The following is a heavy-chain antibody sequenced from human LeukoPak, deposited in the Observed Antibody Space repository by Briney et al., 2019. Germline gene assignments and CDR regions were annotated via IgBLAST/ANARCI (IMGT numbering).Heavy chain of an antibody. CDR2: VYATGTT. V-gene: IGHV4-59*01. CDR3: ARHYDSSGYYDY. D-gene: IGHD3-22*01. Sequence: SETLSLTCTVSSGSITGYYWSWIRQPPGKGLEWIAYVYATGTTNYNPSLKTRATISIDTSKNQLSLTLSSVTAADTAVYYCARHYDSSGYYDYWGQGTLVTVSS. CDR1: SGSITGYY. J-gene: IGHJ4*02.